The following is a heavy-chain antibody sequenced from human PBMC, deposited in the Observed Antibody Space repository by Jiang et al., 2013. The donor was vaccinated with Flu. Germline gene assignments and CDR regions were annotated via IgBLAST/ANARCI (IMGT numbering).Heavy chain of an antibody. J-gene: IGHJ4*02. Sequence: SCKGSGYSFTSYWISWVRRCRERPGVDGRIDPSDSYTNYSPSFQGHVTISADKSISTAYLQWSSLKASDTAMYYCARHYHGDYPGDYWGQGTLVTVSS. CDR1: GYSFTSYW. CDR2: IDPSDSYT. D-gene: IGHD4-17*01. CDR3: ARHYHGDYPGDY. V-gene: IGHV5-10-1*01.